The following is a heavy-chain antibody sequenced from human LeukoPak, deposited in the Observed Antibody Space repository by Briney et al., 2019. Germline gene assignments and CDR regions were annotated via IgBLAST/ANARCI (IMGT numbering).Heavy chain of an antibody. V-gene: IGHV4-59*12. J-gene: IGHJ4*02. CDR3: ARGKRLGGYYYDN. CDR1: GGSISSYY. Sequence: SETLSLTCTVSGGSISSYYWSWIRQPPGKGLEWIGSIFYSGTTHYNPSLQSRVTISVDTFKNQFFLNQTSVTAADTAVYYCARGKRLGGYYYDNWGQGTRVTVSS. D-gene: IGHD3-22*01. CDR2: IFYSGTT.